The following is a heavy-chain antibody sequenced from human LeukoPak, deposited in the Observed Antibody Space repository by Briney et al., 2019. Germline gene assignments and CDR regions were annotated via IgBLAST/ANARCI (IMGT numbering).Heavy chain of an antibody. D-gene: IGHD2-21*02. V-gene: IGHV3-30-3*01. Sequence: GGSLRLSCAASGFTFSSYAMHGVRQAPGKGLEGVAVISYDGSNKYYADSVKGRFTISRDNSKNTLYLQMNSLRAEDTAVYYCARDSHVTQYYYGMDVWGQGTTVTVSS. J-gene: IGHJ6*02. CDR1: GFTFSSYA. CDR3: ARDSHVTQYYYGMDV. CDR2: ISYDGSNK.